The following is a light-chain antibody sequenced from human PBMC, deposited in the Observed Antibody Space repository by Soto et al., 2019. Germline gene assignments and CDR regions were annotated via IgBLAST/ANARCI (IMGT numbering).Light chain of an antibody. CDR2: KAS. Sequence: DIQMTQSPSTLSASVGDRVTITCRASQSISTWLAWYQQKPGKAPNLLIYKASRLETGVPSRFSGSGSGTEFTLTINFLQPDDFATYYCQQYNSYSPLTFGGGTKVEIK. CDR3: QQYNSYSPLT. V-gene: IGKV1-5*03. J-gene: IGKJ4*01. CDR1: QSISTW.